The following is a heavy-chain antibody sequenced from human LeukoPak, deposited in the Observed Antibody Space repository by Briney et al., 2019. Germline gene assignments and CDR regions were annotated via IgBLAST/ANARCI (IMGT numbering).Heavy chain of an antibody. CDR2: IYYSGST. CDR1: DGSISSYY. D-gene: IGHD3-22*01. J-gene: IGHJ4*02. V-gene: IGHV4-59*01. Sequence: SETLSLTCTVSDGSISSYYWSWIRQPPGKGLEWIGYIYYSGSTNYNPSLKSRVTIPIDTSKNQFSLKLSSVTAADTAVYYCARMYYYDSSGYYGEDYWGQGTLVTVSS. CDR3: ARMYYYDSSGYYGEDY.